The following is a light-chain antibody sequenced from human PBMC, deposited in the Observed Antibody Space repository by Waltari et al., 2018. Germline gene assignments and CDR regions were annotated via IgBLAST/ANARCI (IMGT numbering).Light chain of an antibody. V-gene: IGKV1-5*03. J-gene: IGKJ4*01. CDR1: QSFLDW. CDR2: KTS. CDR3: QRYESYPFT. Sequence: DIQMTQSPSTLSASVGDRVTITCRASQSFLDWLAWYQQKPGKAPKLLIYKTSSFKSGVPSRFSGSASGTEFTLTISSLQPDDFATYYCQRYESYPFTFGGGTKVEIK.